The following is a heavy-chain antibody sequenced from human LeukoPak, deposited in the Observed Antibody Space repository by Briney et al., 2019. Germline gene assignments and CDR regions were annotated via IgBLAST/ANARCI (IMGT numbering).Heavy chain of an antibody. CDR3: ARDRLAYCGGDCYPLDY. D-gene: IGHD2-21*02. CDR1: GGSISSYY. Sequence: ASETLSLTCSVSGGSISSYYWSRIRQPPGKGLEWIGYIYNSGSNNYKSPLKSRVTMSGDTSKNQLSLKLSSVTAADTAVYYCARDRLAYCGGDCYPLDYWGQGTLVTVSS. V-gene: IGHV4-4*08. CDR2: IYNSGSN. J-gene: IGHJ4*02.